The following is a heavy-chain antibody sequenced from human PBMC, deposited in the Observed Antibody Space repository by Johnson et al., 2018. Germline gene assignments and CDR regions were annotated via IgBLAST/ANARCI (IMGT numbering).Heavy chain of an antibody. CDR2: IYTSGST. CDR1: GGSISSGSYY. CDR3: AREDSYFYYMDV. J-gene: IGHJ6*03. Sequence: QVQLQESGPGLVKPSQTLSLTCTVSGGSISSGSYYWSWIRQPAGKGLEWIGRIYTSGSTNYNTPLKRRVTISIDTSKNQFSLKLSSVTAADTAVYYCAREDSYFYYMDVWGKGTTVTVSS. V-gene: IGHV4-61*02.